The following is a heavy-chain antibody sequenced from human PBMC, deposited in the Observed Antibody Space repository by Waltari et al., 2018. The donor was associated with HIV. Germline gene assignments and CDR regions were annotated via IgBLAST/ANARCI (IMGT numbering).Heavy chain of an antibody. D-gene: IGHD3-16*01. CDR1: GFTFSSYW. CDR3: ASLYNYVWGSPPPFDY. Sequence: EVQLVESGGGLVQPGGSLRLSCAASGFTFSSYWMHWVRQAPGKGLVWVSRINSDGSSTNYADSVKGQFTISRDNAKNTVYLQMNSLRAEDTALYYCASLYNYVWGSPPPFDYWGQGTLVTVSS. V-gene: IGHV3-74*01. CDR2: INSDGSST. J-gene: IGHJ4*02.